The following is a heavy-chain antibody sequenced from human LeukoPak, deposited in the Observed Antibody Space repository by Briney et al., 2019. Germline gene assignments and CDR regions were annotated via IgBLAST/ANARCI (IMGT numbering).Heavy chain of an antibody. Sequence: PGESLRLSCAASGFTLSSNGMHWVRQAPGKGLEWVAVISYDGSNKYYADSVKGRFTISRDNSKNTLYLQMNSLRAEDTAVYYCARTYYDILTGPYYYYGMDVWGQGTTVTVSS. V-gene: IGHV3-30*19. CDR2: ISYDGSNK. J-gene: IGHJ6*02. D-gene: IGHD3-9*01. CDR1: GFTLSSNG. CDR3: ARTYYDILTGPYYYYGMDV.